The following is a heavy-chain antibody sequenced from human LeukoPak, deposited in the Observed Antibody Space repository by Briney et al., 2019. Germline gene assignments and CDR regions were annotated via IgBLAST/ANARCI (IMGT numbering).Heavy chain of an antibody. CDR2: IYSDDSP. Sequence: PGGSLRLSCAVSGFTVSSNYMSWVRQARGKCLEWVTVIYSDDSPYYADSVKGRITISRDNSNNTLYLQKTSLRADDTAVYYCARECGGDCYSKAANYYYYYGMDVWGQGTTVSVSS. V-gene: IGHV3-66*01. D-gene: IGHD2-21*02. J-gene: IGHJ6*02. CDR1: GFTVSSNY. CDR3: ARECGGDCYSKAANYYYYYGMDV.